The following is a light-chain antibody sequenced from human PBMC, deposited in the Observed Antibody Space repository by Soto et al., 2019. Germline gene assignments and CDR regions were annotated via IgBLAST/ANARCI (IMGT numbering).Light chain of an antibody. Sequence: EIVMTQSPGTLSVSPGERVTVSCRASQYVHTSLAWYQQKSSQAPRLLIYGASIRAPGVPVRFSGSGSRTEFSRTIDSLHSEDSAVYSCQQYNQWPPTWTFCQGTKLEI. CDR1: QYVHTS. V-gene: IGKV3-15*01. CDR3: QQYNQWPPTWT. CDR2: GAS. J-gene: IGKJ1*01.